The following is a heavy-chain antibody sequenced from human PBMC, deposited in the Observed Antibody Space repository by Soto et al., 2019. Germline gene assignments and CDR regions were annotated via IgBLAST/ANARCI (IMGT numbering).Heavy chain of an antibody. CDR3: ASSFTVPAAIGY. J-gene: IGHJ4*02. V-gene: IGHV1-18*01. D-gene: IGHD2-2*02. Sequence: GASVKVSCKASGYIFVNYGIAWVRQAPGQGLEWMGWISPDTSNTHSANKVQGRLTMTTDTSTSTAYMELSSLRSEDTVVYYCASSFTVPAAIGYWGQGTLVTVSS. CDR1: GYIFVNYG. CDR2: ISPDTSNT.